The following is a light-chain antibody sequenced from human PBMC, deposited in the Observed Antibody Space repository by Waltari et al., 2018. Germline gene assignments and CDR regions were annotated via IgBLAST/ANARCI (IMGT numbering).Light chain of an antibody. Sequence: YDLAQPFSVSVSPGQTATITCSGDVLAEKYVRWFQPRPGQAPTLIRYKDTERPSGIPERFSGSSSGSTVTLTIRGALLEDEADYHCHAAADNNWFFGGGTKLTVL. CDR3: HAAADNNWF. V-gene: IGLV3-27*01. CDR1: VLAEKY. CDR2: KDT. J-gene: IGLJ2*01.